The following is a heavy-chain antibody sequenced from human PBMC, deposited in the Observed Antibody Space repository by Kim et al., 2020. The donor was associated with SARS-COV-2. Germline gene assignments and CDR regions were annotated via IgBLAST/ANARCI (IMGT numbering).Heavy chain of an antibody. D-gene: IGHD1-1*01. J-gene: IGHJ4*02. CDR1: GFTFSSYG. CDR2: IWFDASDE. CDR3: VKGWRQLET. Sequence: GGSLRLSCAASGFTFSSYGMHWVRQAPGKGPEWVAIIWFDASDEYYADSVKGRFTISSDNSKNTLYLQMNSLRAEDTAVYYCVKGWRQLETWGRGTLVTVSS. V-gene: IGHV3-33*06.